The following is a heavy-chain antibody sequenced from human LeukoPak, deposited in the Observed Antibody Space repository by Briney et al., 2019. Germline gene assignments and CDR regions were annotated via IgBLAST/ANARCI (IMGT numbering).Heavy chain of an antibody. D-gene: IGHD3-10*01. Sequence: PGGSLRLSCVASGFTFSRYWMSWVRQAPGKGLEWVADIKEDGSEKYYVDSVKGRFTISRDNARNSLFLQMISLRAEDTAVYYCALIPEYYGSGSFDYWGQGTLVTVSS. J-gene: IGHJ4*02. CDR3: ALIPEYYGSGSFDY. CDR2: IKEDGSEK. CDR1: GFTFSRYW. V-gene: IGHV3-7*01.